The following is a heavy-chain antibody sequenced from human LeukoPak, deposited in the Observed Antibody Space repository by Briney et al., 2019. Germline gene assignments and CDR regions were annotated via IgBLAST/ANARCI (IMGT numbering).Heavy chain of an antibody. Sequence: ASVKVSCKASGYTFTSYGISWVRQAPGQGLEWMGWISAYNGNTNYAQKLQGRVTMTTDTSTSTAYMELRSLRSDDTAVYYCARWEWELPLPDDFDYWGQRTLVTVSS. V-gene: IGHV1-18*01. J-gene: IGHJ4*02. CDR2: ISAYNGNT. CDR3: ARWEWELPLPDDFDY. CDR1: GYTFTSYG. D-gene: IGHD1-26*01.